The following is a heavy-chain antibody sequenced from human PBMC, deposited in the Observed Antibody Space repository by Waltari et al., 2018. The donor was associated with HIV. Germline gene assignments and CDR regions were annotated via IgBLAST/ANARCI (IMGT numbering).Heavy chain of an antibody. D-gene: IGHD1-26*01. CDR2: VSGSGGST. J-gene: IGHJ4*02. CDR3: ATPSGPIDY. Sequence: EVQLLESGGGLVQPGGSLRLSCAASGFPFSSYAMRGVRQAPGRGVEWVAAVSGSGGSTYYADAVKGRFTISRDNSKNTLYMQMNSLRAEDTAVYYCATPSGPIDYWGQGTLVTVSS. V-gene: IGHV3-23*01. CDR1: GFPFSSYA.